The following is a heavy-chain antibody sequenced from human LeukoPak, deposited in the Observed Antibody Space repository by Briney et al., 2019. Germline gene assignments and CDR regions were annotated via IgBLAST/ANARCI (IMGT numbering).Heavy chain of an antibody. V-gene: IGHV1-18*01. J-gene: IGHJ4*02. D-gene: IGHD5-18*01. CDR2: ISAYNGNT. CDR1: DYTFNSYG. CDR3: ARDQKFSYGFGDY. Sequence: ASVKVSCKASDYTFNSYGISWVRQAPGQGLEWMGWISAYNGNTNYAQKFRGRVIMTTDTSTSTAYMELRSLRSDDTAVYYCARDQKFSYGFGDYWGQGTLVTVSS.